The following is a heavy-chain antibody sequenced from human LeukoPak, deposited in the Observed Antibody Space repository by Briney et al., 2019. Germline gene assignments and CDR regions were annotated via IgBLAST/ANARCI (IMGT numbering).Heavy chain of an antibody. V-gene: IGHV1-2*02. J-gene: IGHJ3*02. CDR3: AVPYYDFTDAFDI. Sequence: ASVKVSCKASGYTFTGYYMHWVRQAHGQGLEWMGWINPSSGGTNYAQKFQGRVTMTRDTSISTAYMELSRLRSDDTAVYYCAVPYYDFTDAFDIWGQGTMVTVSS. CDR2: INPSSGGT. CDR1: GYTFTGYY. D-gene: IGHD3-3*01.